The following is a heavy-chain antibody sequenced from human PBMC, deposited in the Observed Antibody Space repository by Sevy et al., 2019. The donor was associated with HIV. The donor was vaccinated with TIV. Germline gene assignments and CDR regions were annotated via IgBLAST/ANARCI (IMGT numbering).Heavy chain of an antibody. V-gene: IGHV3-9*01. CDR3: ARERDRQALNV. Sequence: GGSLRLSCAASGFTFDDYAMHWVRQAPGKGLEWVSGISSNSGNIGYADSVKGRFTISRDNSKNTLFMQVNSLRAEDTALYYCARERDRQALNVWGQGTMVTVSS. CDR2: ISSNSGNI. CDR1: GFTFDDYA. J-gene: IGHJ3*01.